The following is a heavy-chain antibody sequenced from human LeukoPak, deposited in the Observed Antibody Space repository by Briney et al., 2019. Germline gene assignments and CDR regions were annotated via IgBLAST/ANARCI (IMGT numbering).Heavy chain of an antibody. CDR2: IYSGGST. Sequence: GGSLRLSCAASGFTVSSNYMSWVRQAPGKGLEWVSVIYSGGSTYYADSVKGRFTISRDNSKNTLYLQMNSLRAEDTAVYYCARPGDLTTNDASDIWGQGTMVTVSS. J-gene: IGHJ3*02. CDR3: ARPGDLTTNDASDI. V-gene: IGHV3-66*01. CDR1: GFTVSSNY. D-gene: IGHD4-11*01.